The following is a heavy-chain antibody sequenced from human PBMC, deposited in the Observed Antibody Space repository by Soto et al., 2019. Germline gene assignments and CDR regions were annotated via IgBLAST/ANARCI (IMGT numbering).Heavy chain of an antibody. CDR2: INTSGGDT. Sequence: EVQVLESGGGLVQPGGSLRLSCAASGFTFSSYAMNWVRQAPGKGLEWVSGINTSGGDTHYADSVQGRFTISRDNSKHTLYLQMNSLRAEDTAVYYCARRVSGCDYWGQGTLVTVSS. CDR3: ARRVSGCDY. D-gene: IGHD3-10*01. J-gene: IGHJ4*02. V-gene: IGHV3-23*01. CDR1: GFTFSSYA.